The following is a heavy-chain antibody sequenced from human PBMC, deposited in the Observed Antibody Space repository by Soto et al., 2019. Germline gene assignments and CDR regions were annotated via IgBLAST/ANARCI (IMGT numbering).Heavy chain of an antibody. CDR2: MNPSSANT. Sequence: ASVKVSCKASRYTFISYDINWVRQAPGQGLEWMGWMNPSSANTGYAQKFQGRISMTRNTSMNTAYMELNSLTSEDTAVYYCTRGQEAWWNAGPLCPHRLDLWGQGTTVTVSS. CDR3: TRGQEAWWNAGPLCPHRLDL. CDR1: RYTFISYD. V-gene: IGHV1-8*01. D-gene: IGHD1-1*01. J-gene: IGHJ6*02.